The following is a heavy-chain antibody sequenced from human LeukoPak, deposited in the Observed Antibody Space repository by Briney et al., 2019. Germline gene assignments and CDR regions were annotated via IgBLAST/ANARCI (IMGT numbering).Heavy chain of an antibody. Sequence: SETLSLTCTVSGGSISSSSYYWGWIRQPPGKGLGWIGSIYYSGSTYYNPSLKSRVTISVDTPKNQFSLKLSSVTAADTAVYYCARDGGIMITFGGVIGFDYWGQGTLVTVSS. CDR1: GGSISSSSYY. CDR2: IYYSGST. CDR3: ARDGGIMITFGGVIGFDY. D-gene: IGHD3-16*02. V-gene: IGHV4-39*07. J-gene: IGHJ4*02.